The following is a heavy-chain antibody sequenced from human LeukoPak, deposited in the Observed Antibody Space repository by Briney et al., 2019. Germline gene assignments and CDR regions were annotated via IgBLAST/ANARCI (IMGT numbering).Heavy chain of an antibody. D-gene: IGHD5-12*01. V-gene: IGHV1-2*02. CDR1: GYTFTGYY. CDR2: INPNSGGT. CDR3: ATPGSNSGYDYLFDY. Sequence: ASVKVSCKASGYTFTGYYMHWVRQAPGQGLVWMGWINPNSGGTNYAQKFQGRVTMTRDTSISTAYMELSRLRSDDTAVYYCATPGSNSGYDYLFDYWGQGTLVTVSS. J-gene: IGHJ4*02.